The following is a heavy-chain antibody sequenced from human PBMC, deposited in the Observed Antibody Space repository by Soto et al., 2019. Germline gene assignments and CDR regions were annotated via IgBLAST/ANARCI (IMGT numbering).Heavy chain of an antibody. D-gene: IGHD1-1*01. Sequence: PSETLSLTCAFSVGSISSGGYSCSWIRQPPWKGLEWIGYIYHSGSTYYNPSLKSRVTISVDRSKNQFSLKLSSVTAADTAVYYCANLNLDSYYFEYWGQGTPVSVSS. V-gene: IGHV4-30-2*01. J-gene: IGHJ4*02. CDR2: IYHSGST. CDR3: ANLNLDSYYFEY. CDR1: VGSISSGGYS.